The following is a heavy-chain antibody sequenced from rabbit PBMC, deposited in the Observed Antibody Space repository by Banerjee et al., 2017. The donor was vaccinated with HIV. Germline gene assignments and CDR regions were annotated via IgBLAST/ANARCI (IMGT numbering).Heavy chain of an antibody. CDR1: GFSFTNTY. D-gene: IGHD6-1*01. Sequence: QEQLVESGGGLVQPEGSLTLTCTASGFSFTNTYMCWVRQAPGKGLEWIACINTSSGSTNYTSWAKGRFTITKTSSTTVTLQMTSLTAADTATYFCARKVDGAGYGYELWGPGTLVTVS. CDR2: INTSSGST. CDR3: ARKVDGAGYGYEL. J-gene: IGHJ4*01. V-gene: IGHV1S45*01.